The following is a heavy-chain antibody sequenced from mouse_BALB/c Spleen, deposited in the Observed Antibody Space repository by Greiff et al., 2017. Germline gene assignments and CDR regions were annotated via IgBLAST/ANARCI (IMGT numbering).Heavy chain of an antibody. CDR1: GYSITSGYY. V-gene: IGHV3-6*02. D-gene: IGHD2-3*01. Sequence: EVQLQESGPGLVKPSQSLSLTCSVTGYSITSGYYWNWIRQFPGNKLEWMGYISYDGSNNYNPSLKNRISITRDTSKNQFFLKLNSVTTEDTATYYCARSYDGYYLAYWGQGTLVTVSA. J-gene: IGHJ3*01. CDR3: ARSYDGYYLAY. CDR2: ISYDGSN.